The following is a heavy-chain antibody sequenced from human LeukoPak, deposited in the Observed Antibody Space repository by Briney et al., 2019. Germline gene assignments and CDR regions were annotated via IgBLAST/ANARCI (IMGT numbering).Heavy chain of an antibody. CDR2: IHSSGYT. Sequence: SETLSLTCTVSGGSISGYYWSWIRQPPGQGLEWIAYIHSSGYTNYNPSLKSRVTISVESSKNQFSLEVTSVTAADTAIYYCTKREGPMSVSYDYCDPWGQGTLVTVSS. J-gene: IGHJ5*02. CDR1: GGSISGYY. CDR3: TKREGPMSVSYDYCDP. D-gene: IGHD1-26*01. V-gene: IGHV4-4*09.